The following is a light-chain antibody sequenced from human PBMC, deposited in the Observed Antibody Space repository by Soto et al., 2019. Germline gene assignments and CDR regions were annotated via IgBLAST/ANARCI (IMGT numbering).Light chain of an antibody. J-gene: IGLJ1*01. CDR1: SSDVGSYNL. Sequence: QSVLTQPASVSGSPGQSITISCTGTSSDVGSYNLVSWYQQHPGKAPKLMIYDVSNRPSGVSNRFSGSKSGNTASLTISGLQAEDEADYYCSSYTSSNTLVFGTGTKVTVL. CDR2: DVS. CDR3: SSYTSSNTLV. V-gene: IGLV2-14*02.